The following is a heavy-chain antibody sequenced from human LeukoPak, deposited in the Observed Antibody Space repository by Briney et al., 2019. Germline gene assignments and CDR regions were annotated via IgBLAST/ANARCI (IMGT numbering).Heavy chain of an antibody. Sequence: GGSLRLSCAASGFTFSDYYMSWIRQAPGKGLEWVSYISSSGSTIYYADSVKGRFTISRDNAKNSLYLQMNSLRAEDTAVYYCARDLPSTGFWSSYFPDYWGQGTLVTVSS. V-gene: IGHV3-11*01. D-gene: IGHD3-3*01. CDR2: ISSSGSTI. J-gene: IGHJ4*02. CDR3: ARDLPSTGFWSSYFPDY. CDR1: GFTFSDYY.